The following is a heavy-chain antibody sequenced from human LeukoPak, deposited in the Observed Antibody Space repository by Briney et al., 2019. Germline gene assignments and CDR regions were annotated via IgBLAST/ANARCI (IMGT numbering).Heavy chain of an antibody. CDR3: ARNSGSYPEYYYYYYYMDV. CDR1: GGSISSGSYY. V-gene: IGHV4-61*02. Sequence: SETLSLACTVSGGSISSGSYYWSWIRQPAGKGLEWIGRIYTSGSTNYNPSLKSRVTISVDTSKNQFSLKLSSVTAADTAVYYCARNSGSYPEYYYYYYYMDVWGKGTTVTVSS. D-gene: IGHD1-26*01. CDR2: IYTSGST. J-gene: IGHJ6*03.